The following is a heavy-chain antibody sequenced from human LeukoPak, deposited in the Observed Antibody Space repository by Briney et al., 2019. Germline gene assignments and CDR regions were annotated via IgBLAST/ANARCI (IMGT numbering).Heavy chain of an antibody. CDR3: AKDCTSTNCYVDY. V-gene: IGHV3-23*01. CDR2: ISGGGDKT. J-gene: IGHJ4*02. D-gene: IGHD2-2*01. CDR1: GFIFNDSG. Sequence: PGGSMRLSCAASGFIFNDSGMNWVRQAPGKGLEWVSGISGGGDKTYYADSVKGRFTISRDNSKNTLFLQMNSLSAEDTALYYCAKDCTSTNCYVDYWGQGTLVTVSS.